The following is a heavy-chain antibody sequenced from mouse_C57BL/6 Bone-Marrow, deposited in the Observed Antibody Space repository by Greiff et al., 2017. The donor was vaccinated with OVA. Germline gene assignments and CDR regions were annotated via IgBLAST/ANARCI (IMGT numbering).Heavy chain of an antibody. CDR3: ARYDYDGEAYCFDY. J-gene: IGHJ2*01. V-gene: IGHV1-69*01. Sequence: QVHVKQPGAELVMPGASVKLSCKASGYTFTSYWMHWVKQRPGQGLEWIGETDPSDSYTNYNQKFKGKSTLTVDKSSSTAYMQLSSLTSEDSAVXYCARYDYDGEAYCFDYGGQGTTLTLSA. CDR1: GYTFTSYW. CDR2: TDPSDSYT. D-gene: IGHD2-4*01.